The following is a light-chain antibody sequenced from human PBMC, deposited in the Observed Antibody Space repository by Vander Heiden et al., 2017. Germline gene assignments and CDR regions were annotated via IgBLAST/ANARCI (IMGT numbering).Light chain of an antibody. CDR2: NTN. CDR3: ALYMGIGIWM. CDR1: SGSVSTSYY. Sequence: QTVVTQAPSFSVSPGGTVTLTCGLSSGSVSTSYYPSWYQQTPGQAPRTLVYNTNTRSSGVPDRFSGSILGNKAALTITGAQANDESHYYCALYMGIGIWMFGGGTKVTVL. V-gene: IGLV8-61*01. J-gene: IGLJ3*02.